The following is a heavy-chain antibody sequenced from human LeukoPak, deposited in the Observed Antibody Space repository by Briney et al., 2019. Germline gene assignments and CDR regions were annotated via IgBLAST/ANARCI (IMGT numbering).Heavy chain of an antibody. CDR1: GGSISSGGYS. CDR2: IYHSGST. V-gene: IGHV4-30-2*01. J-gene: IGHJ4*02. CDR3: ARGTLGYDY. Sequence: PSETLSFTCAVSGGSISSGGYSRSSIRQPPGKGLEWIGYIYHSGSTYYNPSLKSRVTISVDRSKNQFSLKLSSVTAADTAVYYCARGTLGYDYWGQGTLVTVSS. D-gene: IGHD2-15*01.